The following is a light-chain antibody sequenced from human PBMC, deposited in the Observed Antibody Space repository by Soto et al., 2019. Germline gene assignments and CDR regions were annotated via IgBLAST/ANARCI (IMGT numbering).Light chain of an antibody. Sequence: QSVLTQHPSASGSPGQTVTISCPGTSRDVGGYDYVSWYQQHPGEAPKLIIYEVTKRPSGVPDRFSGSKSGNTASLTVSGLQAEDEADYHCSSYAGGKNFYVFGTGTKVTVL. CDR3: SSYAGGKNFYV. CDR1: SRDVGGYDY. CDR2: EVT. J-gene: IGLJ1*01. V-gene: IGLV2-8*01.